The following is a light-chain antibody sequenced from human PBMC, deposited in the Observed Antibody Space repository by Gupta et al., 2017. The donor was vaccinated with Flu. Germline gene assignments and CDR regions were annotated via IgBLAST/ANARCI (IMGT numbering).Light chain of an antibody. CDR1: NIGSKS. Sequence: SYGLTQPPSVSVAPGQTAIITCVGTNIGSKSVHWYQRKPGQAPVVVVHDDRNRPSGIPERFFGSNFENTATLTIDRVEAGDEADYYCQVCDNEHWVFGGGTKLTVL. V-gene: IGLV3-21*02. CDR3: QVCDNEHWV. CDR2: DDR. J-gene: IGLJ3*02.